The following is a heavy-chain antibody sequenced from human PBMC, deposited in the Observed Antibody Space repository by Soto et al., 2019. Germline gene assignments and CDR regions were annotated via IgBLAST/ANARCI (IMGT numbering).Heavy chain of an antibody. J-gene: IGHJ4*02. V-gene: IGHV3-53*01. Sequence: GGSLRLSCAASGFTVSNNYMSWVRQAPGKGLEWVSVIYSSGSTDYAVSVKGRFTISSDNSKNTLDLQMTSLRAEDTAVYYCARSWGYLDYWGQGTLVTVSS. CDR3: ARSWGYLDY. D-gene: IGHD3-16*01. CDR1: GFTVSNNY. CDR2: IYSSGST.